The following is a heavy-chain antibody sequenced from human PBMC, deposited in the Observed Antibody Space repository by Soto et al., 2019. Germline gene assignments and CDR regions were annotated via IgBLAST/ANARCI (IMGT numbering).Heavy chain of an antibody. CDR3: ATPDPRDHDLSREFSS. J-gene: IGHJ5*02. CDR1: GYSFTNLY. V-gene: IGHV1-46*01. CDR2: INPGGGSA. Sequence: QVQLVQSGAEVKKPGASVKVSCKASGYSFTNLYFHWVRQAPGQGLEWLGIINPGGGSASYAKQVQGRVTMTRDKSTNAVDMDLRSLKSADTAVYYCATPDPRDHDLSREFSSWGQGTLVIVSS. D-gene: IGHD1-1*01.